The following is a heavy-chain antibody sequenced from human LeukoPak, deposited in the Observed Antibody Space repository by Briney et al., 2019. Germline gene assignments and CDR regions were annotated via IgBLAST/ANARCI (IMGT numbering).Heavy chain of an antibody. CDR1: GGSISSSSYY. V-gene: IGHV4-39*01. J-gene: IGHJ4*02. Sequence: SETLSLTCTVSGGSISSSSYYWGGIRQPAGKGLEWIGSLFYSGSTYFNPSLKSRVTISVDTSKNQFSLRLSSVTAADTAVYYCATRRIAVTGPHDYWGQGILVTVSS. D-gene: IGHD6-19*01. CDR2: LFYSGST. CDR3: ATRRIAVTGPHDY.